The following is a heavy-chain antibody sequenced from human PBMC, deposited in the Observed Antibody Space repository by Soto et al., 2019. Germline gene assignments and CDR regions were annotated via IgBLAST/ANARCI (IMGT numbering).Heavy chain of an antibody. CDR2: AKTGPFGYAT. J-gene: IGHJ2*01. CDR3: ASPKSAGDALRDRYFDF. V-gene: IGHV3-72*01. D-gene: IGHD6-13*01. Sequence: EVQLAESGGGLVQPGGSLRLSCAASGFTFSDHFMDWVRQAPGKGLEWVGRAKTGPFGYATQYAASVNGRFTVSRDDSENSFYLLMNSLKVDDTAVYYCASPKSAGDALRDRYFDFWGRGTLVTVSS. CDR1: GFTFSDHF.